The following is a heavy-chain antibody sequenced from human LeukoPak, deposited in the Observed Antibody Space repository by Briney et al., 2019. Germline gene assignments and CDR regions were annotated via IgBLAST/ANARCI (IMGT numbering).Heavy chain of an antibody. CDR2: ISSSGSYK. V-gene: IGHV3-21*01. J-gene: IGHJ4*02. Sequence: GGSLRLSCAASGFAFSSYDMNWVRQAPGKGLEWVSAISSSGSYKDYADSVKGRLTISRDNAKNSLYLQMNSLRAEDTAIFYCASQGYSSLSSMVVWGQGTLVTVSS. CDR3: ASQGYSSLSSMVV. D-gene: IGHD6-13*01. CDR1: GFAFSSYD.